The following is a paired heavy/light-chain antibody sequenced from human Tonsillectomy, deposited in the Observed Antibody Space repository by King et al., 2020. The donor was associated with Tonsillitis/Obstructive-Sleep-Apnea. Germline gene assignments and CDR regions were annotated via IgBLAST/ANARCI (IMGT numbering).Heavy chain of an antibody. J-gene: IGHJ4*02. Sequence: QVQLVQSGAEVKKPGSSVKVSCKTSGGTFSSFPINWVRQAPGQGLEWMGAIIPILDRPDYAQRFQGRLTLTADESSTTAYMELNSLTSEDTAVYYCARDHGDYEYFDYWGQGTLVTVSS. V-gene: IGHV1-69*01. CDR1: GGTFSSFP. D-gene: IGHD4-17*01. CDR3: ARDHGDYEYFDY. CDR2: IIPILDRP.
Light chain of an antibody. J-gene: IGLJ2*01. Sequence: QSALTQPASVSGSPGQSITISCTGTISDIGAYDFVSWYLQHPGKAPELVIYDVNNRPSGVSNRFSGSKSGNTASLTISGLQTEDEGNYFCSSYRDPQTPVVFGGGTKLTVL. CDR1: ISDIGAYDF. V-gene: IGLV2-14*01. CDR2: DVN. CDR3: SSYRDPQTPVV.